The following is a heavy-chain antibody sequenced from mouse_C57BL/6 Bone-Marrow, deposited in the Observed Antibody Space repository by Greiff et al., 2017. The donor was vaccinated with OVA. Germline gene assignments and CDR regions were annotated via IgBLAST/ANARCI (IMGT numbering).Heavy chain of an antibody. CDR1: GYTFTSYW. J-gene: IGHJ1*03. D-gene: IGHD4-1*01. Sequence: QVQLQQSGAELVRPGSSVKLSCKASGYTFTSYWMHWVKQRPIQGLEWIGNIDPSDSETHYNQKFKDKATLTVDKSSSTAYMQLSSLTSEDSAVYYCARRLWDSYWYFDVWGTGTTVTVSS. CDR2: IDPSDSET. CDR3: ARRLWDSYWYFDV. V-gene: IGHV1-52*01.